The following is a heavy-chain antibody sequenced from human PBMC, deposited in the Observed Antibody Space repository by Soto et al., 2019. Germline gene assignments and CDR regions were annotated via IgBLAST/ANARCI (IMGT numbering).Heavy chain of an antibody. V-gene: IGHV3-15*07. CDR1: GFTFSNAW. Sequence: EVQLVESGGGLVKPGGSLRLSCAASGFTFSNAWMNWVRQAPGKGLEWVGRIKSKTDGGTTDYAAPVKGRFTISRDDSKNTLYLQMNSLKTEDTAVYYCTTSEIRRTNWNYEGYFDSWGQGTLVTVSS. J-gene: IGHJ4*02. CDR2: IKSKTDGGTT. D-gene: IGHD1-7*01. CDR3: TTSEIRRTNWNYEGYFDS.